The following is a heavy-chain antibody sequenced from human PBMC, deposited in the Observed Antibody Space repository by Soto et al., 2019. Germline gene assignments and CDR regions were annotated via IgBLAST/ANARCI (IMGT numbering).Heavy chain of an antibody. CDR2: IVVASGQT. CDR1: GSGFISSG. D-gene: IGHD2-15*01. CDR3: SAGRPDIGVGWWV. Sequence: GASVKVSCKASGSGFISSGIQWVRQAHGQRREWIGWIVVASGQTNYAQNFRGRVAIARDTSTATVYIELTGLTAEDTAVYFCSAGRPDIGVGWWVWGQGTTVTVSS. V-gene: IGHV1-58*02. J-gene: IGHJ6*02.